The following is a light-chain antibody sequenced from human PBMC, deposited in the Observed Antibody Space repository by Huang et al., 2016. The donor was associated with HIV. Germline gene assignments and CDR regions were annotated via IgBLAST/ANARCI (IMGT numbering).Light chain of an antibody. CDR1: QSVYSSSTSKDY. CDR3: QQYYSSPQT. J-gene: IGKJ1*01. V-gene: IGKV4-1*01. Sequence: DLIMTQSPDSLAVSLGERAPLNCRSSQSVYSSSTSKDYMSWFRQKPGQSPRLLLFWEYTREAGRPDRFSGSGSGAHCALTIANLEAEDAAIYYCQQYYSSPQTFGQGTRVEVK. CDR2: WEY.